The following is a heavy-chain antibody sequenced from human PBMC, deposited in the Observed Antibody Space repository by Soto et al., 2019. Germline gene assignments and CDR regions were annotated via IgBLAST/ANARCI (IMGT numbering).Heavy chain of an antibody. CDR2: IIPIFGTA. D-gene: IGHD2-2*03. Sequence: GASVKVSCKASGGTFSSYAISWVRQAPGQGLEWMGGIIPIFGTANYAQKFQGRVTITADESTSTAYMELSSLRSEDTAVYYCARDRMDKIYCYYGMDVWGQGTTVTVSS. CDR3: ARDRMDKIYCYYGMDV. CDR1: GGTFSSYA. J-gene: IGHJ6*02. V-gene: IGHV1-69*13.